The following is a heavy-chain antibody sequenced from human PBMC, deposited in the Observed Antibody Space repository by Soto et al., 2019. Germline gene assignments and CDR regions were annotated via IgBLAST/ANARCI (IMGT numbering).Heavy chain of an antibody. CDR1: GGSISSSSYY. J-gene: IGHJ6*02. V-gene: IGHV4-39*01. CDR3: ASYSSSYYYYYYGMDV. D-gene: IGHD6-6*01. CDR2: IYYSGST. Sequence: QLQLQESGPGLVKPSEALSLTCTVSGGSISSSSYYWGWIRQPPGKGLEWIGSIYYSGSTYYNPSLKSRVTISVDTSKNQFSLKLSSVTAADTAVYYCASYSSSYYYYYYGMDVWGQGTTVTVSS.